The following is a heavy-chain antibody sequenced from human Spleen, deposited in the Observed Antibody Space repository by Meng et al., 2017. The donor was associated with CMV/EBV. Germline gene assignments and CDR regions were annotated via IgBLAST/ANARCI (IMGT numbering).Heavy chain of an antibody. CDR2: IWHDGSNK. D-gene: IGHD1-1*01. V-gene: IGHV3-30*04. J-gene: IGHJ4*02. Sequence: WAASGFTFMSYAMHWVRQAPGKGLEWVAVIWHDGSNKDYADSVKGRFTISRDNSKNTLYLQMNSLRVEDTAVYYCARSRAGNSLYNQWGQGTLVTVSS. CDR1: GFTFMSYA. CDR3: ARSRAGNSLYNQ.